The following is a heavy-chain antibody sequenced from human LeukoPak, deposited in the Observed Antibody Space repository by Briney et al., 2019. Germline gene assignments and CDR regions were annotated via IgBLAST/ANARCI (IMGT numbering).Heavy chain of an antibody. J-gene: IGHJ6*03. V-gene: IGHV1-18*01. CDR3: ARDGYCSRIYCHTYYYHYMDV. CDR2: ISAYNGNT. Sequence: ASVKVSCKASGYTFTNYGISWVRQAPGQGLEWMGWISAYNGNTNYAQKLQGRVTMTTDSSTSTAYMELRSLRSDDTAVYFCARDGYCSRIYCHTYYYHYMDVWGKGTTVTVSS. D-gene: IGHD2-2*01. CDR1: GYTFTNYG.